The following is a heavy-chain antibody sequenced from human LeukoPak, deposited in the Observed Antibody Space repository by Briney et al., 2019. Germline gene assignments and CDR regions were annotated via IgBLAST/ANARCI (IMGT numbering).Heavy chain of an antibody. CDR1: GGSFSGYY. CDR3: ARNGYYYGSGSYGVPNWFDP. V-gene: IGHV4-34*01. J-gene: IGHJ5*02. CDR2: INHSGST. D-gene: IGHD3-10*01. Sequence: SETLSLTCAVYGGSFSGYYWSWIRQPPGKGLEWIGEINHSGSTNYNPSLKSRVTISVDTSKNQFSLKLSSVTAADTAVYYCARNGYYYGSGSYGVPNWFDPWGQGTLVTVSS.